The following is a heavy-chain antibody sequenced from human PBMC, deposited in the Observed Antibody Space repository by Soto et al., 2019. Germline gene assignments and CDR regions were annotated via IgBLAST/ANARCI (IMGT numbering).Heavy chain of an antibody. V-gene: IGHV4-59*01. Sequence: SETLSLTCTVSGGSISSYYWSWIRQPPGKGLEWIGYIYYTGSTNYNPSLKSRVTISVDTSKNQFSLKLSSVTAADTAVYCCARDRDFDYWGQGTLVTVSS. CDR2: IYYTGST. CDR3: ARDRDFDY. CDR1: GGSISSYY. J-gene: IGHJ4*02.